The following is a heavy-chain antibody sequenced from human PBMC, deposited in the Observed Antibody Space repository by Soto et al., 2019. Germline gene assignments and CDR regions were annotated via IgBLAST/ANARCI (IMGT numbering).Heavy chain of an antibody. V-gene: IGHV4-31*03. CDR2: IYYSGST. CDR1: GGSISSGGYY. D-gene: IGHD4-17*01. CDR3: ARDLLSVRHDAFDI. J-gene: IGHJ3*02. Sequence: NPSETLSLTCTVSGGSISSGGYYWSWIRQHPGKGLEWIGYIYYSGSTYYNPSLKSRVTISVDTSKNQFSLKLSSVTAADTAVYYCARDLLSVRHDAFDIWGQGTMVTVSS.